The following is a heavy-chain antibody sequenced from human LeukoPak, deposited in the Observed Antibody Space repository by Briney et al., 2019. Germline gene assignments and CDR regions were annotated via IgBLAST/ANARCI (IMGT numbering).Heavy chain of an antibody. V-gene: IGHV3-21*01. CDR1: GFTFSSYS. CDR3: ARSLAPYYYDSSGYYYGY. CDR2: ISSSSSYI. J-gene: IGHJ4*02. D-gene: IGHD3-22*01. Sequence: GGSLRLSCAASGFTFSSYSMNWVRQAPGKGLEWVSSISSSSSYIYYADSVKGRFTISRDNAKNSLYLQMNSLRAEDTAVYYCARSLAPYYYDSSGYYYGYWGQGTLVTVSS.